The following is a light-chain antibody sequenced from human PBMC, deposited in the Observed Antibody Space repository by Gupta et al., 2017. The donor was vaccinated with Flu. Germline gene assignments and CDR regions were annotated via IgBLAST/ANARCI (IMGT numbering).Light chain of an antibody. CDR3: HQDFGSKV. V-gene: IGKV3-20*01. CDR1: QTVSSSY. Sequence: EIVLTQSPGTLSLSPGEGATLSCRASQTVSSSYLAWYQQKPGQAPRLLIYGASNRATGIPDRFGGSGSGTDFTLTSSRLEPEDFAVYYCHQDFGSKVFGQGTKVEIK. J-gene: IGKJ1*01. CDR2: GAS.